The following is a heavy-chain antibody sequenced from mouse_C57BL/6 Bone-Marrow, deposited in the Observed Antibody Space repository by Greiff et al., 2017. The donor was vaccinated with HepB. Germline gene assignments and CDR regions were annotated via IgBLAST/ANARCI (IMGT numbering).Heavy chain of an antibody. CDR2: IYPGDGDT. D-gene: IGHD2-1*01. Sequence: VKLQQSGPELVKPGASVKISCKASGYAFSSSWMNWVKQRPGKGLEWIGRIYPGDGDTTYNGKFKGKATLTADKSSSTAYIQLSSLTSEDSAVYFCSFYGNYDYWGQGTTLTVSS. V-gene: IGHV1-82*01. CDR3: SFYGNYDY. J-gene: IGHJ2*01. CDR1: GYAFSSSW.